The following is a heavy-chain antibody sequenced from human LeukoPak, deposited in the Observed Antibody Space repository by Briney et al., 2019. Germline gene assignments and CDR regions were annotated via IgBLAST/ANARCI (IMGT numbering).Heavy chain of an antibody. V-gene: IGHV3-9*03. CDR2: ISWNSVNI. D-gene: IGHD3-22*01. Sequence: PGRSLRLSCAASGFTLDDYAMHWVRQAPGKGLEWVSGISWNSVNIGYADSVKGRFTISRDNAKNSLYLQMNSLRAEDMALYYCAKGTMIVVAGGDYFDYWGQGTLVTVSS. J-gene: IGHJ4*02. CDR3: AKGTMIVVAGGDYFDY. CDR1: GFTLDDYA.